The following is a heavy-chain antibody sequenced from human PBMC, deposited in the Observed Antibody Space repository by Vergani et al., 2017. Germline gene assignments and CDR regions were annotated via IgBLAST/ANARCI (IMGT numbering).Heavy chain of an antibody. D-gene: IGHD6-13*01. V-gene: IGHV1-2*02. CDR1: GYTFTSYA. J-gene: IGHJ4*02. CDR3: ARDDTDTYSSSWYLFDY. Sequence: QVQLVQSGAEVKKPGASVKVSCKASGYTFTSYAMHWVRQAPGQRLEWMGWINPNSGGTNYAQKFQGRVTMTRDTSISTAYMELSRLRSDDTAVYYCARDDTDTYSSSWYLFDYWGQGTLVTVSS. CDR2: INPNSGGT.